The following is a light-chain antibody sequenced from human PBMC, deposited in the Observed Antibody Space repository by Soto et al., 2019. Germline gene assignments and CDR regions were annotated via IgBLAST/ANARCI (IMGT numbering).Light chain of an antibody. Sequence: QSVLTQPPSVSGSPGQSITISCTGTSSDVGDYNRVSWYQHHPGKAPKLMIFEVTNRPSGISDRFSAFNSASTASLTISELQPADEAAYYCISFTPSTTTHWVFGGGTKVTVL. J-gene: IGLJ3*02. CDR1: SSDVGDYNR. CDR3: ISFTPSTTTHWV. V-gene: IGLV2-14*01. CDR2: EVT.